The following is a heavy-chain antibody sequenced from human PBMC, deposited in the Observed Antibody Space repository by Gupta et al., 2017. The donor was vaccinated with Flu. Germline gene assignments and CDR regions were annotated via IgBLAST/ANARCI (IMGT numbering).Heavy chain of an antibody. J-gene: IGHJ4*02. D-gene: IGHD3-10*01. CDR3: AICTVGAHRQLDV. Sequence: VQRVLSGVEVRKPGSSEQDSCEASGGTFSAYGISCVRQAPGQGLEWVRGLVPLFCTTTYAPKYQGSVMIAADESTSTTHLKLSGLGAEDTAIYYCAICTVGAHRQLDVWGPGTLVTVSS. CDR1: GGTFSAYG. V-gene: IGHV1-69*01. CDR2: LVPLFCTT.